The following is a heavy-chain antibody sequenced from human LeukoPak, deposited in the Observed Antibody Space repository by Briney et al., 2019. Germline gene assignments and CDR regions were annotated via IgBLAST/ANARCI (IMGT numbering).Heavy chain of an antibody. Sequence: HPGGSLRLSCAASGFTFSSYAMSWVRQAPGKGLEWVSAISGSGGSTYYADSVKGRFTISRDNSKNTLYLQMNSLRAEDTAVYYCARGIAYGDYPDYWGQGTLVTVSS. J-gene: IGHJ4*02. CDR3: ARGIAYGDYPDY. D-gene: IGHD4-17*01. V-gene: IGHV3-23*01. CDR2: ISGSGGST. CDR1: GFTFSSYA.